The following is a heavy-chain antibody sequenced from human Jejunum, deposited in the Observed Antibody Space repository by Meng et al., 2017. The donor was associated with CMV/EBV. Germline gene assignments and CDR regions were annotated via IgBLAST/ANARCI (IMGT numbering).Heavy chain of an antibody. CDR2: ISSSGRTI. Sequence: FPFSDYVMSWIPQAPGKGLEWVSYISSSGRTIYYADSVKGRFTISRDNAKNSLYLQMNSLRAEDTAVYYCAGVPLPTFFYYSMDVWGQGTTVTVSS. CDR3: AGVPLPTFFYYSMDV. J-gene: IGHJ6*02. V-gene: IGHV3-11*01. CDR1: FPFSDYV.